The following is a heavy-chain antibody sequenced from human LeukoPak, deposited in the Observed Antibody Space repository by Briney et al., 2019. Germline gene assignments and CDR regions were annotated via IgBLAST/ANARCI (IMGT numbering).Heavy chain of an antibody. CDR3: ARDRGDTYD. D-gene: IGHD4-17*01. J-gene: IGHJ4*02. V-gene: IGHV4-34*01. CDR2: IDHSGST. Sequence: SETLSLTCGVYSGSFSGYYWSWIRQPPGKGLEWIGEIDHSGSTNYNPSLKSRVTISVDTSKSQFSLKLSSVTAADTAVYYCARDRGDTYDWGQGTLVTVSS. CDR1: SGSFSGYY.